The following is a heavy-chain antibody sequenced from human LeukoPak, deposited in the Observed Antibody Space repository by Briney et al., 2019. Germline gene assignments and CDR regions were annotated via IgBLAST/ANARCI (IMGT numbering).Heavy chain of an antibody. V-gene: IGHV4-39*07. CDR1: GGSISSSNYY. CDR3: ARGTPDPYYYYYYGMDV. D-gene: IGHD1-14*01. CDR2: IYYSGST. J-gene: IGHJ6*02. Sequence: PSETLSLTCTVSGGSISSSNYYWGWIRQPPGKGLEWIGSIYYSGSTNYIPSLKSRVTISVDTSKNQFSLKLSSVTAADTAVYYCARGTPDPYYYYYYGMDVWGQGTTVTVSS.